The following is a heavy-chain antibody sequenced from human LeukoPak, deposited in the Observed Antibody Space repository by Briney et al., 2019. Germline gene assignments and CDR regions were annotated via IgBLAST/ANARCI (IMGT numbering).Heavy chain of an antibody. Sequence: GGSLRLSCAASGFTFDDYAMHWVRQAPGKGLEWVSLISWDGGGTYYADSVKGRFAISRDNSKNSLYLQMNSLRAEDTALYCCTKDGHSSGFEAFDIWGQGTMVTVSS. CDR3: TKDGHSSGFEAFDI. V-gene: IGHV3-43D*03. D-gene: IGHD6-19*01. CDR1: GFTFDDYA. J-gene: IGHJ3*02. CDR2: ISWDGGGT.